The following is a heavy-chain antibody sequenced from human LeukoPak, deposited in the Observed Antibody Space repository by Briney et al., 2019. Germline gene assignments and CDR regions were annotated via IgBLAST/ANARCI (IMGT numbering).Heavy chain of an antibody. CDR1: GFTFSSYA. J-gene: IGHJ4*02. CDR2: ISYDGSNK. Sequence: GGSLRLSCAASGFTFSSYAMHWVRQAPGKGLEWVAVISYDGSNKYYADSVKGRFTISRDNSKNTLYLQMNSLRAEDTAVYYCARVHSSSCLDYWGQGTLVTVSS. D-gene: IGHD6-13*01. V-gene: IGHV3-30-3*01. CDR3: ARVHSSSCLDY.